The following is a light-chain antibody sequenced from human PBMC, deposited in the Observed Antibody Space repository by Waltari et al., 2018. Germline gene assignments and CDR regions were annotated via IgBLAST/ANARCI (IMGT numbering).Light chain of an antibody. CDR1: SSNIGNNY. CDR3: GTWDSSLSAEV. V-gene: IGLV1-51*01. J-gene: IGLJ3*02. Sequence: QSVLTQPPSVSAAPGQKVTISCSGSSSNIGNNYVSWYQQLPGTAPKLLIYDNTKPPAWIPDRFSGSQSGTSATLGITGLQTGDEADYYCGTWDSSLSAEVFGGGTKLTVL. CDR2: DNT.